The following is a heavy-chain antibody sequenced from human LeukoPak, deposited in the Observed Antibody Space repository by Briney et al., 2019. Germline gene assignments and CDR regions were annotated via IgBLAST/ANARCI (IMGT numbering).Heavy chain of an antibody. V-gene: IGHV4-39*07. CDR1: GGSISSSSYY. J-gene: IGHJ4*02. D-gene: IGHD2-15*01. Sequence: SETLSLTCTVSGGSISSSSYYWGWIRQPPGKGLEWIGYIYHSGSTYYNPSLKSRVTISVDRSKNQFSLKLSSVTAADTAVYYCARVVVVAATFDYWGQGTLVTVSS. CDR2: IYHSGST. CDR3: ARVVVVAATFDY.